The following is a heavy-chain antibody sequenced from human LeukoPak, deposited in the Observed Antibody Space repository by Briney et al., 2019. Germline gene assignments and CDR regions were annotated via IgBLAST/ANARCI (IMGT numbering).Heavy chain of an antibody. CDR3: ARGTSMVRGVRDDAFDI. CDR2: IFYTGST. J-gene: IGHJ3*02. CDR1: GGSISSYC. D-gene: IGHD3-10*01. Sequence: PSETLSLTCTVSGGSISSYCWSWIRQPPGKGLEWIGYIFYTGSTNYNPSLKSRVTISVDTSKNQFSLKLSSVTAADTAVYYCARGTSMVRGVRDDAFDIWGQGTMVTVSP. V-gene: IGHV4-59*13.